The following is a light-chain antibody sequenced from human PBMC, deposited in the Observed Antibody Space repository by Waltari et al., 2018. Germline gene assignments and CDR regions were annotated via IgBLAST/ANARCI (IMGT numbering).Light chain of an antibody. J-gene: IGKJ4*01. CDR1: QSFSSN. CDR3: QQYNDWPLT. V-gene: IGKV3-15*01. Sequence: EIVMTQSPDTLSVSPGVRATLSCRASQSFSSNLAWYPQKPGQAPRLLIYGASTRATGIPARFSGSGSGTEFTLTISGMQSEDVAGYYCQQYNDWPLTFGGGTKVEIK. CDR2: GAS.